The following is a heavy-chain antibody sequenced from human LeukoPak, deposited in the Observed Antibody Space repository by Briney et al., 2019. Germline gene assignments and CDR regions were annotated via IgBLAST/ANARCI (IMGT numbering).Heavy chain of an antibody. V-gene: IGHV4-4*02. CDR1: GGSISSSNW. CDR3: ARPLGGSNHNWFDP. D-gene: IGHD4-11*01. CDR2: IYHSGST. Sequence: SETLSLTCAVSGGSISSSNWWSWVRQPPGKGLEWIGEIYHSGSTNYNPSLKSRVTISVDKSKNQFSLKLSSVTAADTAVYYCARPLGGSNHNWFDPWGQGTLVTVSS. J-gene: IGHJ5*02.